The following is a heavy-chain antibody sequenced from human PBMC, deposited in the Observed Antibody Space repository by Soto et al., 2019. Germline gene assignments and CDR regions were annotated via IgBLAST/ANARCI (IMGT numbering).Heavy chain of an antibody. Sequence: ASVKVSCKASGYTFSTYYMHWVRHAPGQGYGWIGKTNPSGSSTTYAQKVQGRANKARDTITTTVYIDLRRLKSEDTAVYDCAKHEYNGYTFDFWGQAPMVTVCS. D-gene: IGHD1-1*01. CDR3: AKHEYNGYTFDF. CDR2: TNPSGSST. J-gene: IGHJ4*02. CDR1: GYTFSTYY. V-gene: IGHV1-46*01.